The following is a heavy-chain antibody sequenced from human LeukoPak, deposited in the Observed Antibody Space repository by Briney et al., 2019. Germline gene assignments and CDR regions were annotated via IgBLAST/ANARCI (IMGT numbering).Heavy chain of an antibody. CDR1: GFTFSSFE. CDR3: AKDQSSGYYKTFDY. CDR2: ISSGGSTI. D-gene: IGHD3-22*01. J-gene: IGHJ4*02. Sequence: GGSLRLSCAASGFTFSSFEMKWVRQAPGKGLEWVSYISSGGSTIYYADSVKGRFTISRDNSKNTLYLQMNSLRAEDTAVYYCAKDQSSGYYKTFDYWGQGTLVTVSS. V-gene: IGHV3-48*03.